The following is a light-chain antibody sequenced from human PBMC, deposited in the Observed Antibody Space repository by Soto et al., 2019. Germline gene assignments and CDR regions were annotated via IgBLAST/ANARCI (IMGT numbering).Light chain of an antibody. V-gene: IGLV2-14*01. CDR3: SSFTSAYTFV. CDR1: SSDVGGYNY. Sequence: QSVLAQPASVSGSPGQSIAISCTGTSSDVGGYNYVSWYQQHPGKAPKLLISEVSIRPSGVSDRFSGSKSGNTASLTISGLQTEDEADYNCSSFTSAYTFVFGSGNNV. CDR2: EVS. J-gene: IGLJ1*01.